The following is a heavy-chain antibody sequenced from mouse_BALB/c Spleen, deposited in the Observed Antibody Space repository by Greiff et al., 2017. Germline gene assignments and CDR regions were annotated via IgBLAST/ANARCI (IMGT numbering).Heavy chain of an antibody. CDR2: IRLKSNNYAT. CDR3: TRPDGYYRTYYAMDY. Sequence: EVKLEESGGGLVQPGGSMKLSCVASGFTFSNYWMNWVRQSPEKGLEWVAEIRLKSNNYATHYAESVKGRFTISRDDSKSSVYLQMNNLRAEDTGIYYCTRPDGYYRTYYAMDYWGQGTSVTVSS. D-gene: IGHD2-3*01. V-gene: IGHV6-6*02. J-gene: IGHJ4*01. CDR1: GFTFSNYW.